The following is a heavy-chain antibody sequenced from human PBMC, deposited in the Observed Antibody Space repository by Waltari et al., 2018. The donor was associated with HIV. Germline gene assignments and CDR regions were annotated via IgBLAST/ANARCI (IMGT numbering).Heavy chain of an antibody. CDR3: ARQYSSSWFSEGGFDY. J-gene: IGHJ4*02. Sequence: EVQLVESGGGLVQPGGSLRLSCAASGFTFSSYWMSWVRQAPGKGLEWGANIKQDGSEKYYVDSVKGRFTISRDNAKNSLYLQMNSLRAEDTAVYYCARQYSSSWFSEGGFDYWGQGTLVTVSS. V-gene: IGHV3-7*03. CDR1: GFTFSSYW. CDR2: IKQDGSEK. D-gene: IGHD6-13*01.